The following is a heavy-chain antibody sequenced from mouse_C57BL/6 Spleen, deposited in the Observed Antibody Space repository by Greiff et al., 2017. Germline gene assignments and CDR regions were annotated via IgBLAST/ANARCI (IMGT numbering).Heavy chain of an antibody. Sequence: EVKVVESGGGLVQPKGSLKISCAASGFSFNTYAMNWVRQAPGKGLEWVARIRSKSNNYATYSADSVKDSFTISRDDSDSMLYLQMNNLKTEDTAMSYCVRPPRSIYYGNPHFDYWGQGTTLTVSS. D-gene: IGHD2-1*01. V-gene: IGHV10-1*01. CDR1: GFSFNTYA. CDR3: VRPPRSIYYGNPHFDY. CDR2: IRSKSNNYAT. J-gene: IGHJ2*01.